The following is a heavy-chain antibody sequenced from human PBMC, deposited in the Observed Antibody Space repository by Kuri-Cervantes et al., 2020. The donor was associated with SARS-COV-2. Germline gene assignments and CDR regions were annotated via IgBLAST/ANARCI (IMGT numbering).Heavy chain of an antibody. V-gene: IGHV5-10-1*01. CDR1: GYSFTSFW. J-gene: IGHJ6*02. CDR3: ARDMTYYYYGMDV. CDR2: IDPSDSYT. Sequence: GGSLRLPCKGSGYSFTSFWISWVRQMPGKGLEWRGRIDPSDSYTNYSPSFQGHVTTSADKSISTAYLQWSSLKASDTAMYYCARDMTYYYYGMDVWGQGTTVTISS.